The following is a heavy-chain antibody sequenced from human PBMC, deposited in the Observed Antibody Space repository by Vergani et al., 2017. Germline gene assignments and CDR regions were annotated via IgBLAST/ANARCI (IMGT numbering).Heavy chain of an antibody. J-gene: IGHJ4*02. CDR2: VSFRGDT. V-gene: IGHV4-59*01. D-gene: IGHD3-10*01. Sequence: QVRLQESGPGLVKPSETLSLTCSVSGGSMSGYYWSWIRQPPGKGLEWMGFVSFRGDTLSDPSVKGRMTISLNTSSNQFSLYLTSVTAADTAVYYCARSRIYYGAGSPDYWGQGTLVTVSS. CDR1: GGSMSGYY. CDR3: ARSRIYYGAGSPDY.